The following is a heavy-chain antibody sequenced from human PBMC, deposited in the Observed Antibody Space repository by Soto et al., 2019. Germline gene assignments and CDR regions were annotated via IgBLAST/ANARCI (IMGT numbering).Heavy chain of an antibody. CDR1: GFPFGENA. D-gene: IGHD6-19*01. J-gene: IGHJ4*02. V-gene: IGHV3-23*01. CDR2: ISDSGATT. CDR3: AKEDTSSGSLDY. Sequence: GGSLRLSCAASGFPFGENAISWVRQAPGKGLEWVSGISDSGATTYYADSVGGRFTISRDNSKNTLYLQMKSLRAEDSASYYCAKEDTSSGSLDYWGQGALVTVSS.